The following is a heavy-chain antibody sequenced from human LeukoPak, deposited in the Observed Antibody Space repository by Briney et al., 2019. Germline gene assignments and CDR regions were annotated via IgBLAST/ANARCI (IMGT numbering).Heavy chain of an antibody. Sequence: ASVKVSCKASGYTFTGYYMHWVRQAPGQGLEWMGWINPNSGGTNYAQKFQGRVTMTRDTSISTAYMELSRLRSDDTAVYCRASFSSSVPRRFAYWGQGTLVTVSS. D-gene: IGHD6-13*01. V-gene: IGHV1-2*02. CDR2: INPNSGGT. CDR1: GYTFTGYY. J-gene: IGHJ4*02. CDR3: ASFSSSVPRRFAY.